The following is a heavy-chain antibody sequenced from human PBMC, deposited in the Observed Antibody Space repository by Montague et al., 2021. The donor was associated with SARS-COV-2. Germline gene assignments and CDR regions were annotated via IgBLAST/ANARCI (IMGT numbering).Heavy chain of an antibody. Sequence: SETLSLTCRVSGDSISTSTWWTWVGQTPGKGLEWIGEIFHSGTINYNPSLKSRVSISVDKSNNQFSLRLSSLIAADTAVYYCATLSRRTAAGTRDYFGLDVWGQGTTVVVSS. CDR3: ATLSRRTAAGTRDYFGLDV. D-gene: IGHD6-13*01. J-gene: IGHJ6*02. CDR1: GDSISTSTW. V-gene: IGHV4-4*02. CDR2: IFHSGTI.